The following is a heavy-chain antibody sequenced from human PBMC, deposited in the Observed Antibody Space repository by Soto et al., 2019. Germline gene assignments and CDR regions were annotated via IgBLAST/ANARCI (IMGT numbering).Heavy chain of an antibody. CDR3: ARDRYSSGWYDLDY. J-gene: IGHJ4*02. CDR1: GFTFSSYG. Sequence: QVQLVESGGGVVQPGRSLRLSCAASGFTFSSYGMHWVRQAPGKGLEWVAVIWDDGSNTYYADPVKGRFTISRDNSKNTLYLQMNSPRAEATAVSYCARDRYSSGWYDLDYWGQGTLVTVSS. D-gene: IGHD6-19*01. V-gene: IGHV3-33*01. CDR2: IWDDGSNT.